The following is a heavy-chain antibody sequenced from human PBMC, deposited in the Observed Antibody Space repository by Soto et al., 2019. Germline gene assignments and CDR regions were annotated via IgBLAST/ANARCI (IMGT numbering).Heavy chain of an antibody. V-gene: IGHV3-30*18. D-gene: IGHD6-19*01. CDR3: VKGGPEAGRDFDY. Sequence: QVRLVESGGGVVQAGRSLRLSCEASGFTFRDYGMNWVRQAPGKGLEGVGVILYDGSESYYADSVKGRFSFSRDNSNNILYLQMNSLRTEDTAVYYCVKGGPEAGRDFDYWGQGTLVTVSS. CDR2: ILYDGSES. CDR1: GFTFRDYG. J-gene: IGHJ4*02.